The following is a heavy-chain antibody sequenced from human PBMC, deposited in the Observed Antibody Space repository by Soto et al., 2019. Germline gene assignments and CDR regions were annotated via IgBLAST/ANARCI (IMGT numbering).Heavy chain of an antibody. CDR1: GGSISSGGYY. CDR2: IYYSGST. J-gene: IGHJ4*02. Sequence: SETLSLTCTVSGGSISSGGYYWSWIRQRPGKGLEWIGYIYYSGSTYYSPSLRSRVTISVDTSKNQFSLKLSSVTAADTGTYYCAHRRASGSFFAYWGQGTLVTVSS. CDR3: AHRRASGSFFAY. D-gene: IGHD1-26*01. V-gene: IGHV4-31*03.